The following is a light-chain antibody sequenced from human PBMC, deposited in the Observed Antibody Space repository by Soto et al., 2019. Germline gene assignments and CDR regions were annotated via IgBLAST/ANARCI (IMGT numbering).Light chain of an antibody. CDR3: QQANSFPIT. CDR1: QGISIS. CDR2: AAS. Sequence: DIQMTQSPSSVSASVGDIVTITCRASQGISISLAWYQQKPGKAPKVLIYAASSLQSGVPSRFSGSGSGTDFTLTISSLQSEDFATYYCQQANSFPITFGQGTRLEIK. J-gene: IGKJ5*01. V-gene: IGKV1-12*01.